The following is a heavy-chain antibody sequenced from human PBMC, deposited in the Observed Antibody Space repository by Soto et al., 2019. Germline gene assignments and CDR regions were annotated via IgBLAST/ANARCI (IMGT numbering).Heavy chain of an antibody. V-gene: IGHV3-30*03. D-gene: IGHD2-2*02. CDR2: ISYDGSNK. CDR3: ARGRYQLLYDWFDP. CDR1: GFTFSSYG. Sequence: QVQLVESGGGVVQPGRSLRLSCAASGFTFSSYGMHWVRQAPGKGLEWVAVISYDGSNKYYADSVKGRFTISRDNSKNTLYLQMNSLRAEDTAVYFCARGRYQLLYDWFDPWGQGTLVTVSS. J-gene: IGHJ5*02.